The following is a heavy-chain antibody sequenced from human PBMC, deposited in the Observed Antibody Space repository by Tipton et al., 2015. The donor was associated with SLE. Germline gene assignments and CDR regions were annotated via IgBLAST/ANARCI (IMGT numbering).Heavy chain of an antibody. V-gene: IGHV4-59*12. CDR2: VYYTGTT. CDR3: ARRESGTMFDT. CDR1: GGSITGYH. Sequence: TLSLTCTVSGGSITGYHWSWIRQPPGKGLEWIGYVYYTGTTNYDPSLRSRVTISVDTSKSQFSLHLTAVTAADTAVYYCARRESGTMFDTWGQGALVTVSS. D-gene: IGHD1-1*01. J-gene: IGHJ5*02.